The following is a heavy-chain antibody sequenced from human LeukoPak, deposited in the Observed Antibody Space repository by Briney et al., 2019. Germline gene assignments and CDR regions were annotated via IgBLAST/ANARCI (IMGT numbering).Heavy chain of an antibody. D-gene: IGHD5-18*01. CDR3: AKDQTAMVYGTTCKFDP. V-gene: IGHV3-23*01. Sequence: AGGSLRLSCAASGFTFSSYAMSWVRQAPGKGLEWVSAISGSGGSTYYADSVKGRFTISRDNSKNTLYLQMNSLRAEDTAVYYCAKDQTAMVYGTTCKFDPWGQGTLVTVSS. CDR2: ISGSGGST. J-gene: IGHJ5*02. CDR1: GFTFSSYA.